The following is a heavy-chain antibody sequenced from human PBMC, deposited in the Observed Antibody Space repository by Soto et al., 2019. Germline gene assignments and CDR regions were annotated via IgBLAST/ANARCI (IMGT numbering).Heavy chain of an antibody. V-gene: IGHV3-64*01. CDR3: ARGGARHYDILTGYDDAFDI. D-gene: IGHD3-9*01. CDR2: ITTNGGYT. Sequence: GGSLRLSCAGSGFTFSTYAMHWVRQAAGKGLEYVSTITTNGGYTYYANSVNGRFTISRDNSKNTLYLQMGSLRAEDMTVYYCARGGARHYDILTGYDDAFDIWGQGTMVTVS. CDR1: GFTFSTYA. J-gene: IGHJ3*02.